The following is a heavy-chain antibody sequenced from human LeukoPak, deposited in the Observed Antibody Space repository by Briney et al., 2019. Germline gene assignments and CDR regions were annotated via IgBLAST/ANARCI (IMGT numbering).Heavy chain of an antibody. V-gene: IGHV3-23*01. CDR2: VVGSGVTT. CDR3: AKTGGAQRGCDH. J-gene: IGHJ4*02. D-gene: IGHD3-10*01. Sequence: GGSLRLSCATSGFTFGDYAMSWVRQAPGKGLEWVSIVVGSGVTTFHADSVQGRFTISRDNSKNTLYLQMNSLRAEDTAVYCCAKTGGAQRGCDHGGQGTLVTVSS. CDR1: GFTFGDYA.